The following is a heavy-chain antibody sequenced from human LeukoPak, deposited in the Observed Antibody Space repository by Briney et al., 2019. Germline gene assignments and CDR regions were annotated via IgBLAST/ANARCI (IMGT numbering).Heavy chain of an antibody. CDR2: INPNSGGT. V-gene: IGHV1-2*02. CDR3: ARAQSRTHWDGFDI. CDR1: GYTFTGYY. D-gene: IGHD5-24*01. Sequence: WASVNVSCKASGYTFTGYYMHWVRQAPGQGLEWMGWINPNSGGTNYAQKFQGRVTMTSDTSISTAYMELSRPTSDDTAVYYCARAQSRTHWDGFDIWGQGTMVTLPS. J-gene: IGHJ3*02.